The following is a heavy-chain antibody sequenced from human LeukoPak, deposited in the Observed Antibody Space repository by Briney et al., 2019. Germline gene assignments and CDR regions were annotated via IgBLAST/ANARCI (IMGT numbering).Heavy chain of an antibody. V-gene: IGHV3-23*01. CDR3: ARVPGSWFDP. CDR1: GGSFSGYY. CDR2: ISGSGGST. D-gene: IGHD1-14*01. J-gene: IGHJ5*02. Sequence: ETLSLTCAVYGGSFSGYYWSWIRQPPGKGLEWVSAISGSGGSTYYADSVKGRFTISRDNSKNTLYLQMNSLRAEDTAVYYCARVPGSWFDPWGQGTLVTVSS.